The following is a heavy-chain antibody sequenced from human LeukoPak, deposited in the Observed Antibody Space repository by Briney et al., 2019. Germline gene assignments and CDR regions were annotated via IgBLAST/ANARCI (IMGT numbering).Heavy chain of an antibody. D-gene: IGHD3-22*01. V-gene: IGHV3-30-3*01. CDR1: GFTFSSYA. CDR2: ISYDGSNK. CDR3: ARASSQWLLPIYFDY. Sequence: PGRSLRLSCAASGFTFSSYAMHWVRQAPGKGLEWVAVISYDGSNKYYADSVKGRFTISRDNSKNTLYLQMNSLRAEDTAVYYCARASSQWLLPIYFDYWGQGTLVTVSS. J-gene: IGHJ4*02.